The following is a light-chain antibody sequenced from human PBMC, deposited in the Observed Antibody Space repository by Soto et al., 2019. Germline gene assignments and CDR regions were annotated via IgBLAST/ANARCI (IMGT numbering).Light chain of an antibody. CDR3: QQHGSSPPYT. CDR2: GAS. Sequence: EIVLTQSPGTLSLSPGERATLSCRASQSVSSSYLAWYQQKPGQAPRLLIYGASSRATGIPDRFSGSGSGTAFTLTISRLEPEDFAGYYCQQHGSSPPYTFGQGTKLEIK. J-gene: IGKJ2*01. V-gene: IGKV3-20*01. CDR1: QSVSSSY.